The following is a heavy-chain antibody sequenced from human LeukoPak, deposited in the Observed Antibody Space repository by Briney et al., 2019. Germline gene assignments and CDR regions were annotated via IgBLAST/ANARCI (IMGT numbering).Heavy chain of an antibody. V-gene: IGHV3-48*04. CDR1: GFTFSSYS. CDR3: ARDMRTMVRGATDY. J-gene: IGHJ4*02. D-gene: IGHD3-10*01. CDR2: ISSSSSTI. Sequence: GGSLRLSCAASGFTFSSYSMNWVRQAPGKGLEWVSYISSSSSTIYYADSVKGRFTISRDNAKSSLYLQMNSLRAEDTAVYYCARDMRTMVRGATDYWGQGTLVTVSS.